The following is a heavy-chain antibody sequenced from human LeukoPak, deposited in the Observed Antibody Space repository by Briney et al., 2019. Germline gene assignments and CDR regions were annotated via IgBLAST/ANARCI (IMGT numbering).Heavy chain of an antibody. V-gene: IGHV3-21*01. CDR3: ARDPYSGLFDY. D-gene: IGHD4-11*01. J-gene: IGHJ4*02. Sequence: PGGSLRLSCAASGFTFSSYSMNWVRQAPGKGLEWVSSISSSSSYIYYADSVKGRFPISRDNAKNSLYLQMNSLRAEDTAVYYCARDPYSGLFDYWGQGTLVTVSS. CDR2: ISSSSSYI. CDR1: GFTFSSYS.